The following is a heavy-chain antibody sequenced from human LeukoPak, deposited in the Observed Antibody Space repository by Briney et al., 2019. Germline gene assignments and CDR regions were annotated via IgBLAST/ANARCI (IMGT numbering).Heavy chain of an antibody. J-gene: IGHJ4*02. D-gene: IGHD4-11*01. V-gene: IGHV4-34*01. Sequence: PSETPSLTCGVSGGSFSNYYWSWIRQPPGKGLEWIGEINRSGSTNYNPPLKSRATISVDMSTNQFSLKLSSVTAADTAVYFCARSGLTTVLYLDWGQGTLVTVSS. CDR1: GGSFSNYY. CDR3: ARSGLTTVLYLD. CDR2: INRSGST.